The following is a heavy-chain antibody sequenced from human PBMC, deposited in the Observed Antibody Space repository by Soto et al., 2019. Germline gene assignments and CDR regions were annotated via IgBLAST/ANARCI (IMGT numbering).Heavy chain of an antibody. V-gene: IGHV4-34*01. CDR3: ARGLLWFGELSFDY. CDR2: INHSGST. J-gene: IGHJ4*02. CDR1: GGSFSGYY. D-gene: IGHD3-10*01. Sequence: QVQLQQWGAGLLKPSETLSLTCAVYGGSFSGYYWSWIRHPPGKGLEWIGEINHSGSTNYNPSLKSRVTISVDTSKNQFSLKLSSVTAADTAVYYCARGLLWFGELSFDYWGQGTLVTVSS.